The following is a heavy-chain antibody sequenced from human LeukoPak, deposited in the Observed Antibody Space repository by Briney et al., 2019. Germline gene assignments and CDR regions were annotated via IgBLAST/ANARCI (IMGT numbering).Heavy chain of an antibody. CDR1: TASISSHY. CDR2: ISYSGNT. D-gene: IGHD3-22*01. Sequence: PSETLSLTCTVSTASISSHYWTWIRQPPGKGLEWIGYISYSGNTNYNPSLKSRVTISVDTSKNQFSLKLSSVTAADTAVYYCARFDSSDAFDIWGQGTMVTVSS. CDR3: ARFDSSDAFDI. V-gene: IGHV4-59*08. J-gene: IGHJ3*02.